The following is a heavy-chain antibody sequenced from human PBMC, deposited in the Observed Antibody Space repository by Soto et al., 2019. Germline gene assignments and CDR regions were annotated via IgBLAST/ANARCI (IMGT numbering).Heavy chain of an antibody. CDR1: GYTFTSYG. J-gene: IGHJ3*02. CDR3: ARDRPLFYYYDSSALDAFDI. V-gene: IGHV1-18*01. D-gene: IGHD3-22*01. Sequence: GASVKVSCKASGYTFTSYGISWVRQAPGQGLEWMGWISAYNGNTNYAQKLQGRVTMTTDTSTSTAYMELRSLRSDDAAVYYCARDRPLFYYYDSSALDAFDIWGQGTMVTVSS. CDR2: ISAYNGNT.